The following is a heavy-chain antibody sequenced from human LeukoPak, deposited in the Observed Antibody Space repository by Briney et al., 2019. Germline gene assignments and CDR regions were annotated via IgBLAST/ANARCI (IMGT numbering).Heavy chain of an antibody. Sequence: GESLKISCKGSGYSFTSYWIGWVRQMPGKGLEWLVVINPGDSGNRYSPSFQGQAPISANKSLSTAYLQWCSLKAADTAMYYCASSTSSSIIDYWGQGTLVTVSS. D-gene: IGHD3-3*02. J-gene: IGHJ4*02. CDR2: INPGDSGN. CDR3: ASSTSSSIIDY. V-gene: IGHV5-51*01. CDR1: GYSFTSYW.